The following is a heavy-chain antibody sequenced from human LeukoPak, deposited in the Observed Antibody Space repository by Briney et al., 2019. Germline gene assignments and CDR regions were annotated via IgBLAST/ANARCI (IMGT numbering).Heavy chain of an antibody. CDR2: ISGSGGST. CDR3: AKDWEVHSSSWYRRDVPDY. Sequence: GGSLRLSCAASGFTFSGHNMNWVRQAPGKGLEWVSAISGSGGSTYYADSVKGRFTISRDNSKNTLYLQMNSLRAEDTAVYYCAKDWEVHSSSWYRRDVPDYWGQGTLVTVSS. V-gene: IGHV3-23*01. CDR1: GFTFSGHN. D-gene: IGHD6-13*01. J-gene: IGHJ4*02.